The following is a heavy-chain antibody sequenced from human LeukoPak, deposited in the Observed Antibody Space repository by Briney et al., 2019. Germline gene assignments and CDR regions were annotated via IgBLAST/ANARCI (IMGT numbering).Heavy chain of an antibody. CDR3: TKGDYHAY. CDR1: GFTFGDYA. Sequence: GGSLRLSCPASGFTFGDYAMSWFRQAPGKGLEWVGFIRSNTYGGTAEYAASVKGRFTISRDDSKSIAYLQVNSLKTEDTAVYYCTKGDYHAYWGQGTLATVSS. CDR2: IRSNTYGGTA. J-gene: IGHJ4*02. V-gene: IGHV3-49*03.